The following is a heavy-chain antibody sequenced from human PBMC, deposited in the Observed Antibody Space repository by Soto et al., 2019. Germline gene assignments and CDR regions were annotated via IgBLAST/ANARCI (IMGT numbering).Heavy chain of an antibody. CDR3: ARMLDKYCSGGSCLGY. D-gene: IGHD2-15*01. CDR2: MNPNSGNT. V-gene: IGHV1-8*01. CDR1: GYTFTSYD. J-gene: IGHJ4*02. Sequence: ASVKVSCKASGYTFTSYDINWVRQATGQGLEWMGWMNPNSGNTGYAQKFQGRVTMTRNTSISTAYMELSSLRSEDTAVYYRARMLDKYCSGGSCLGYWGQRTLVTVSS.